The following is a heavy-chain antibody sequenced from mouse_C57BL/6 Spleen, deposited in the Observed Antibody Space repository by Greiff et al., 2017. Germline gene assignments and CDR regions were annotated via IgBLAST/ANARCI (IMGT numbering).Heavy chain of an antibody. CDR2: FHPNNGGT. D-gene: IGHD2-4*01. CDR3: ARSWTLIDYFDY. J-gene: IGHJ2*01. V-gene: IGHV1-34*02. CDR1: GYTFTDYH. Sequence: EVQLQQSGPELVKPGASVKISCKASGYTFTDYHIDWVKQSHGKSLEWIGNFHPNNGGTNYNQKFKGKATLTVEKSSNTDYLELSRLTSDDSAVYYCARSWTLIDYFDYGGQGTTLTVS.